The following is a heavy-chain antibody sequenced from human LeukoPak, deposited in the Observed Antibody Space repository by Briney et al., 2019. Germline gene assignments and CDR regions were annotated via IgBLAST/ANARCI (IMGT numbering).Heavy chain of an antibody. J-gene: IGHJ5*02. CDR1: GGSISSYY. D-gene: IGHD2-21*01. V-gene: IGHV4-4*07. Sequence: SETLSLTCTVSGGSISSYYWSWIRQPAGKGLEWIGRIYTSGSTKYNPSLKSRVTMSVDTSKNQFSLKLSSVTAADTAVYYCAREGDCGGDCHIGGEFDPWGQGILVTVSS. CDR2: IYTSGST. CDR3: AREGDCGGDCHIGGEFDP.